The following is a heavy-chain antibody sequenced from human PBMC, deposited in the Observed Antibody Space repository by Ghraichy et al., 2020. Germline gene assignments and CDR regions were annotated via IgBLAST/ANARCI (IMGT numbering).Heavy chain of an antibody. Sequence: SQTLSLTCTVSGSSISSYYWSWIRQPPGKGLEWIGYIYYNGKTYYNPSLNSRVTISVDTSKNQFSLRLTSVTAADTAVYYCARDRRTEKTPYDAFDIWGQGTMVTVSS. V-gene: IGHV4-59*01. J-gene: IGHJ3*02. CDR1: GSSISSYY. CDR3: ARDRRTEKTPYDAFDI. D-gene: IGHD1-1*01. CDR2: IYYNGKT.